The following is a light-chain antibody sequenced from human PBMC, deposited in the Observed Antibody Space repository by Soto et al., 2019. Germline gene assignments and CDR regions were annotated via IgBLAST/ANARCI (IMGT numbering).Light chain of an antibody. CDR3: QSYDSSLDGFYV. CDR1: SSNIGGGYD. J-gene: IGLJ1*01. V-gene: IGLV1-40*01. CDR2: GTN. Sequence: QSVLSQPPSVSGAPGQRVTISCTGTSSNIGGGYDVHWYQQLPGTAPKLLISGTNNHPSGVADRFSGSRSGASASLAITGLQAEDEADYFCQSYDSSLDGFYVFGTGTKVTVL.